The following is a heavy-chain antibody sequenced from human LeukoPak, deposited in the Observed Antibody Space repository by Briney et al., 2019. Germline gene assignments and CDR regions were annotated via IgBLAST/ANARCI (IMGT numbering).Heavy chain of an antibody. CDR1: GGSISSSNYY. V-gene: IGHV4-39*07. Sequence: SETLSLTCTVSGGSISSSNYYWGWIRQPPGKGLEWIGYIFNSGSTYYNPSLKSRVTISVDTSKNQFSLKLSSVTAADTAVYYCASSTYYYDSSGYFSWYPFDYWGQGTLVTVSS. J-gene: IGHJ4*02. D-gene: IGHD3-22*01. CDR3: ASSTYYYDSSGYFSWYPFDY. CDR2: IFNSGST.